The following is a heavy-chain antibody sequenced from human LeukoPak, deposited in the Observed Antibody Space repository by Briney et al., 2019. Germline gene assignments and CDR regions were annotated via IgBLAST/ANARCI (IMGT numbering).Heavy chain of an antibody. V-gene: IGHV3-30*02. Sequence: GGSLRLSWAASGFTFSSYGMHWVRQAPGKGLEWVAFIRYDGSNKYYADSVKGRFTISRDNSKNTLYLQMNSLRAEDTAVYYCAKERNWDDAFDIWGQGTMVTVSS. CDR1: GFTFSSYG. J-gene: IGHJ3*02. D-gene: IGHD7-27*01. CDR2: IRYDGSNK. CDR3: AKERNWDDAFDI.